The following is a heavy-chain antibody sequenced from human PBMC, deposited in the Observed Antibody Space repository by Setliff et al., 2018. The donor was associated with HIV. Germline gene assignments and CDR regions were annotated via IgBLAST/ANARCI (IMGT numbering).Heavy chain of an antibody. CDR3: ARHPRWLQFPRYFDY. CDR1: GDSISSYY. CDR2: IYTSGIT. Sequence: SETLSLTCTVSGDSISSYYWSWIRQPPGKGLEWIGYIYTSGITDYNPSLKSRVTIAGDTSKNQFSLKLSYVTAADTAVYYCARHPRWLQFPRYFDYWGQGALVTVSS. J-gene: IGHJ4*02. V-gene: IGHV4-4*08. D-gene: IGHD5-12*01.